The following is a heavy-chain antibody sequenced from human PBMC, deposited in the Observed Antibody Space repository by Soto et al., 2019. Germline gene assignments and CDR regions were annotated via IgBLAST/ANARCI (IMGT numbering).Heavy chain of an antibody. Sequence: DVQLVESGGGLIQPGESLRLSCAAFGLTISGKKYVAWVRQAPGKGLEWVSGLYDVDGSFYADSMRGRFTNSSDSSKTTVYLKMNDLSPDDTAVYYCASWHEWEHAYDVWGQGTTVPVSS. CDR2: LYDVDGS. CDR1: GLTISGKKY. V-gene: IGHV3-53*01. D-gene: IGHD1-1*01. J-gene: IGHJ3*01. CDR3: ASWHEWEHAYDV.